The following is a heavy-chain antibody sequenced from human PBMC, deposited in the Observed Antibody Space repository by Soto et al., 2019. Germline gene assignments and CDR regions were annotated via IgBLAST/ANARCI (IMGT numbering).Heavy chain of an antibody. CDR2: IRSKAYGGTT. CDR1: GFTFGDYA. CDR3: TRYVGYCSSTSCYSIATFDY. Sequence: GGSLRLSCTASGFTFGDYAASWFRQAPGKGLEWVGFIRSKAYGGTTEYAASVKGRFTISRDDSKSIAYLQMNSLKTEDTAVYYCTRYVGYCSSTSCYSIATFDYWGQGTLVTVSS. D-gene: IGHD2-2*01. V-gene: IGHV3-49*03. J-gene: IGHJ4*02.